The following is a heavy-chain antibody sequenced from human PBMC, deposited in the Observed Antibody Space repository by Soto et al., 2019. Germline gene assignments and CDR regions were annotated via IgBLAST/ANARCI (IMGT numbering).Heavy chain of an antibody. D-gene: IGHD3-10*02. J-gene: IGHJ3*02. CDR1: GFTFSSYA. Sequence: EVQLLESGGALVQPGGSLRLSCAASGFTFSSYAMSWVRQAPGKGLEWVSAISGSGGSTYYADSVKGRFTISRNHSKNTLYLQMNSLRAGDTAVYYCAKGDDRDFHQYDAFDIWGQGTMVTVSS. CDR3: AKGDDRDFHQYDAFDI. V-gene: IGHV3-23*01. CDR2: ISGSGGST.